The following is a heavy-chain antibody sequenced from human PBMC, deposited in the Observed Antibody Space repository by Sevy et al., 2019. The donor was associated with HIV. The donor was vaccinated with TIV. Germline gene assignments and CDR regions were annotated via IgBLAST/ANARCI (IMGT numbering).Heavy chain of an antibody. CDR3: AREGGYSDQGMDV. J-gene: IGHJ6*02. CDR1: RFTFTNYD. D-gene: IGHD2-15*01. Sequence: GGSLRLSCTASRFTFTNYDMNWVRLAPGKGLEWVSHISSRFSTIYYADSVKGRFTISRDNAKNSLFLQMNRLRAEDTAVYYCAREGGYSDQGMDVWGQGTTVTVSS. CDR2: ISSRFSTI. V-gene: IGHV3-48*01.